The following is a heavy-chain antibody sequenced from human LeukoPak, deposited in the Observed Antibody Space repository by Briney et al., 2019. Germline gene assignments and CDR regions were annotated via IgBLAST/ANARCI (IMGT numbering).Heavy chain of an antibody. CDR3: ARSTWITMANWFDP. V-gene: IGHV4-39*07. Sequence: PSETLSLTCTVSGGSISSSSYYWGWIRQPPGKGLEWIGSIYYSGSTYYNPSLKSRVTISVDTSKNQFSLKLSSVTAADTAVYYCARSTWITMANWFDPWGQGTLVTVSS. D-gene: IGHD3-10*01. J-gene: IGHJ5*02. CDR2: IYYSGST. CDR1: GGSISSSSYY.